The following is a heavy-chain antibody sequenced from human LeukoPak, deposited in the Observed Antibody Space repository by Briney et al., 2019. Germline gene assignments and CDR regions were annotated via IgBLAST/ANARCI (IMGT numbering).Heavy chain of an antibody. Sequence: GGSLRLSCVASGFIFSSHGMHWVRQAPGKGLEWVAAIQFDGSKKYYADSVKGRFSISRDNSKNTLYLQMNSLRAEDTAVYYCAKLLTQGYDSSGYLYYFDYWGQGTLVTVSS. CDR3: AKLLTQGYDSSGYLYYFDY. D-gene: IGHD3-22*01. CDR2: IQFDGSKK. V-gene: IGHV3-30*02. J-gene: IGHJ4*02. CDR1: GFIFSSHG.